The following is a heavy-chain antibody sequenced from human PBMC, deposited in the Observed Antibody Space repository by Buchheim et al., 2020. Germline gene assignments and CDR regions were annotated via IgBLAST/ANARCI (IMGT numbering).Heavy chain of an antibody. CDR3: ARGYYDSSGYCDY. Sequence: QVQLVESGGGVVQPGRSLRLSCAASGFTFSSYAMHWVRQAPGKGLEWVAVISYDGSNKYYADSVKGRFTISRDNSKNTLYLQMNSLVAEDTAVYYCARGYYDSSGYCDYWGQGTL. CDR1: GFTFSSYA. CDR2: ISYDGSNK. J-gene: IGHJ4*02. V-gene: IGHV3-30-3*01. D-gene: IGHD3-22*01.